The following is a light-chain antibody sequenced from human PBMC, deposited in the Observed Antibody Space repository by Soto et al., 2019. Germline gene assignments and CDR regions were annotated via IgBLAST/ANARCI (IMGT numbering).Light chain of an antibody. CDR3: SSYTSSNTLV. V-gene: IGLV2-14*01. CDR2: DVS. CDR1: SSDIGSYNY. J-gene: IGLJ2*01. Sequence: QSVLTQPASVSGSPGQSITISCTGSSSDIGSYNYVSWYQQHPGKAPKLMICDVSNRPSRVSNRFSGSKSGSTASLTISGLQAEDEADYYCSSYTSSNTLVFGGGTKVTVL.